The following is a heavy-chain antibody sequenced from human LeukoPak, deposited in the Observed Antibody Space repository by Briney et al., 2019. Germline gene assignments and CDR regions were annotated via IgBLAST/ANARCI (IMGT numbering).Heavy chain of an antibody. CDR3: ARGHLPTYYYDSSGSDNWFDP. V-gene: IGHV1-8*01. Sequence: GASVKVSCKASGYTFTSYDINWVRQATGQGLEWMGWMNPNSGNTGYAQKFQGRVTMTRNTSISTAYMELSSLRSEDTAVYYCARGHLPTYYYDSSGSDNWFDPWGQGTLVTVSS. CDR2: MNPNSGNT. D-gene: IGHD3-22*01. CDR1: GYTFTSYD. J-gene: IGHJ5*02.